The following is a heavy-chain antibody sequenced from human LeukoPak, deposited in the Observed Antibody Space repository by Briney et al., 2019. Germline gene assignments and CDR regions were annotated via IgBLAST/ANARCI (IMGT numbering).Heavy chain of an antibody. Sequence: EASETLSLTCTVSGGSISSSSYYWGWIRQPPGKGLEWIGSIYYSGSTYYNPSLKSRVTISVDTSKNQFSLKLSSVTAADTAVYYCARFGEFLDYWGQGTLVTVSS. D-gene: IGHD3-10*01. CDR2: IYYSGST. CDR3: ARFGEFLDY. V-gene: IGHV4-39*01. J-gene: IGHJ4*02. CDR1: GGSISSSSYY.